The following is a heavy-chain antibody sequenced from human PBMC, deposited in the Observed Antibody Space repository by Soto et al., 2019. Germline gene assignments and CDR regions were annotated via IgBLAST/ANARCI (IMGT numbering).Heavy chain of an antibody. CDR3: ARGAGIIVAGTSFEY. CDR2: IAFDGSYK. CDR1: GFTFSSHS. J-gene: IGHJ4*02. D-gene: IGHD6-19*01. Sequence: QVQLVESGGGVAQPGRSLRLSCAASGFTFSSHSMHWVRQAPGKGLEWVAVIAFDGSYKYYADSVKGRFTISRDNSKNPLYRQMNSLRAEDTAVYYCARGAGIIVAGTSFEYWGQGTLVTVSS. V-gene: IGHV3-30*04.